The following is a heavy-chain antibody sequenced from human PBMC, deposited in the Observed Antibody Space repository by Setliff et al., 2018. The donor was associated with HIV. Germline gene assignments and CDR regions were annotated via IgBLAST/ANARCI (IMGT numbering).Heavy chain of an antibody. J-gene: IGHJ4*02. CDR3: ARDPSDYLFDL. Sequence: PSETLSLTCSVSGGSTTGYHWNWIRQAAGKGLELIGRMYYVGDINYDPSLKSRVIMSIDTSKNQFSLKLNSVTAADTAVYYCARDPSDYLFDLWGQGTLVTVSS. CDR1: GGSTTGYH. CDR2: MYYVGDI. D-gene: IGHD5-12*01. V-gene: IGHV4-4*07.